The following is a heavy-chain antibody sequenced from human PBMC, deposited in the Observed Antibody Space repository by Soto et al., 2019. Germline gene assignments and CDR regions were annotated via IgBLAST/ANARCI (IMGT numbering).Heavy chain of an antibody. CDR1: GGSISSYY. CDR2: IYYSGST. CDR3: ARDSDDSSGYYLHWFDP. Sequence: PSETLSLSCTVSGGSISSYYWSWIRQPPGKGLEWIGYIYYSGSTNYNPSLKSRVTISVDTSKNQFSLKLSSVTAADTAVYYCARDSDDSSGYYLHWFDPWGQGTLVTVSS. D-gene: IGHD3-22*01. V-gene: IGHV4-59*01. J-gene: IGHJ5*02.